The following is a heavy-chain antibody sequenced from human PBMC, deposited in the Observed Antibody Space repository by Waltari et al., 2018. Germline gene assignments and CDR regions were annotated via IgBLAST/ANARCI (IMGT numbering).Heavy chain of an antibody. CDR3: AKDGDYSLPGYDAFDV. CDR2: TRFDGINK. CDR1: GFNFTTYG. D-gene: IGHD4-17*01. Sequence: QVFMVESGGGVVQPGVSLCPSCVSYGFNFTTYGMQWVGQAAGKGLDGWAFTRFDGINKHYADSVKGRFTISRDNRNNMLDLQMNSLRPEDTATYYCAKDGDYSLPGYDAFDVWGQGTVVTVSS. J-gene: IGHJ3*01. V-gene: IGHV3-30*02.